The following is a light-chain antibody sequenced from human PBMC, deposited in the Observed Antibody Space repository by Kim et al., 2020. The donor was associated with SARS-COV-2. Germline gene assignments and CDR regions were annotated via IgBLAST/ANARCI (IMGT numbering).Light chain of an antibody. V-gene: IGLV1-44*01. CDR2: SNN. CDR1: SSNIGSNT. Sequence: GQRFTISCSGSSSNIGSNTVNWYQQLPGTAPKLLIYSNNHRPSGVPDRFSGSKSGTSASLAISGLQSEDETDYFCAAWDDSLNGPVFGGGTQLTVL. J-gene: IGLJ3*02. CDR3: AAWDDSLNGPV.